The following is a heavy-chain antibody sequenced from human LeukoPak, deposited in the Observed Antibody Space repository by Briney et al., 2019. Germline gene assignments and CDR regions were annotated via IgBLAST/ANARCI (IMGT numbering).Heavy chain of an antibody. V-gene: IGHV4-39*07. CDR1: GGSISITSYY. D-gene: IGHD6-13*01. Sequence: PSETLCLTCTVSGGSISITSYYWGWIRQPQGKGLEWIGSMYSSGSTYYNPSLKSRVTISVDTSKNQFSLKLSSVTAADTAVYYCARDMGTSQSRQQLVRFNPPPDAFDIWGQGTMVTVSS. CDR2: MYSSGST. J-gene: IGHJ3*02. CDR3: ARDMGTSQSRQQLVRFNPPPDAFDI.